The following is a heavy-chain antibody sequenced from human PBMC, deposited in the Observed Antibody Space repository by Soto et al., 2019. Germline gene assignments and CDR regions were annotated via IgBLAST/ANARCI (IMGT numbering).Heavy chain of an antibody. Sequence: GASVKVSCKASGFTFTSSAVQWVRQARGQRLEWIGWIVVGSGNTIYAQKFQERVTITRDMSTTTAYMELSSLRSEDTAVYYCAAVGRVRGYYNDMDVWGQGTTVTVSS. CDR2: IVVGSGNT. CDR3: AAVGRVRGYYNDMDV. J-gene: IGHJ6*02. V-gene: IGHV1-58*01. D-gene: IGHD3-22*01. CDR1: GFTFTSSA.